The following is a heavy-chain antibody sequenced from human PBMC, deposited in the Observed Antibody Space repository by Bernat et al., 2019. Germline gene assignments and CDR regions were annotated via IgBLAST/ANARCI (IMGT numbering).Heavy chain of an antibody. J-gene: IGHJ4*02. CDR1: GFTFSSYG. Sequence: QVQLVESGGGVVQPGRSLRLSCAASGFTFSSYGMHWVRQAPGKGLEWVAVIWYDGSNKYYADSVKGRFTISRDNSKNTLYLQMNSLRAEDTAVYYCASTRYCSGGSCYSPFDYWGQGTLVTVSS. CDR3: ASTRYCSGGSCYSPFDY. CDR2: IWYDGSNK. V-gene: IGHV3-33*01. D-gene: IGHD2-15*01.